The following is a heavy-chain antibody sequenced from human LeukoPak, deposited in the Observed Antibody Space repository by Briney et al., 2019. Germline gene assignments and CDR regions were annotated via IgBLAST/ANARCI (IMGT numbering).Heavy chain of an antibody. CDR3: AKDIAAAGTFDY. D-gene: IGHD6-13*01. J-gene: IGHJ4*02. CDR1: GFTFDDYA. V-gene: IGHV3-9*01. Sequence: GGSLRLSCAASGFTFDDYAMHWVRQAPGKGLEWVSGISWNSGSIGYADSVKGRFTISRDNAKNSLYLQMNSLRAEDTALYYCAKDIAAAGTFDYWGQGTLVTVSS. CDR2: ISWNSGSI.